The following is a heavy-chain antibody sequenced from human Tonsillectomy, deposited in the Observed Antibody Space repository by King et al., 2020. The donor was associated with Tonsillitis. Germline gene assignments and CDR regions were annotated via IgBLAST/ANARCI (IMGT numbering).Heavy chain of an antibody. CDR2: INHSGST. Sequence: VQLQQWGAGLLKPSETLSLTFAVYGGSSSAYYWSWIRQPPGKGLEWIGEINHSGSTNYKSSLKSRVTISLDTSKNQFSLKLSSVTAADTAVYYCARGALYYYDSSGPGDAFDIWGQGTMVTVSS. CDR1: GGSSSAYY. V-gene: IGHV4-34*01. D-gene: IGHD3-22*01. J-gene: IGHJ3*02. CDR3: ARGALYYYDSSGPGDAFDI.